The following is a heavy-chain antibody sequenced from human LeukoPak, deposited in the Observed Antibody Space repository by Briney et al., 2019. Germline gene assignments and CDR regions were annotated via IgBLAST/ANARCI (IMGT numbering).Heavy chain of an antibody. CDR2: ISSSSSYI. CDR3: AREGGQWLVPY. D-gene: IGHD6-19*01. J-gene: IGHJ4*02. CDR1: GFTFSSYS. V-gene: IGHV3-21*01. Sequence: GRSLRLSCAASGFTFSSYSMNWVRQAPGKGLEWVSSISSSSSYIYYADSVKGRFTISRDNAKNSLYLQMNSLRAEDTAVYYCAREGGQWLVPYWGQGTLVTVSS.